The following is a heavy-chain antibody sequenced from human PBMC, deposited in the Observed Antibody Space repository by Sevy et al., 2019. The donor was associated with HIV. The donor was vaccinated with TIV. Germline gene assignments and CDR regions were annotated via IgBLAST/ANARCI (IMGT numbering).Heavy chain of an antibody. CDR3: AIVWDNRSWGGDVFDI. V-gene: IGHV3-21*01. Sequence: GGSLRLSCAASGFTFSRYSLNWVRQAPGKGLEWVSSISSSSSYIYYANSVKGRFTISRDNAKNSLYLQMNSLRVEDKGGYYSAIVWDNRSWGGDVFDIRGQGTMVTVSS. CDR2: ISSSSSYI. J-gene: IGHJ3*02. D-gene: IGHD3-16*01. CDR1: GFTFSRYS.